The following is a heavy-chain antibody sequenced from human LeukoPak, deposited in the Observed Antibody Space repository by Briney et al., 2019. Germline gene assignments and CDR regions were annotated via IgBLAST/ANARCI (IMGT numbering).Heavy chain of an antibody. CDR3: ARARGSSSSFDS. V-gene: IGHV4-59*08. CDR2: LSYTGTT. Sequence: SETLSLTCNVSGGSINSNYYWSWIRHPPGKGLEWIGYLSYTGTTKYNSSLKSRVTIFVDTSKNQFSLRLTSMSAADTAVYYCARARGSSSSFDSWGQGTLVTVSS. J-gene: IGHJ4*02. CDR1: GGSINSNYY. D-gene: IGHD6-6*01.